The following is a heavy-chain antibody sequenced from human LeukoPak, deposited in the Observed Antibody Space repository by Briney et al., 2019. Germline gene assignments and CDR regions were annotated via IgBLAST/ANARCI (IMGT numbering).Heavy chain of an antibody. CDR2: IYSGGDT. CDR3: VRAGHHSGNTDELFLPFDY. V-gene: IGHV3-53*01. J-gene: IGHJ4*02. Sequence: PGGSLRLSCSTTGFTTWRSYMSWVRQAAGKGLEWVSVIYSGGDTIYADSVKGRFSISRDSSNMYLQMNSLRPEDTAVYYCVRAGHHSGNTDELFLPFDYWGQGTRVTVSS. D-gene: IGHD6-6*01. CDR1: GFTTWRSY.